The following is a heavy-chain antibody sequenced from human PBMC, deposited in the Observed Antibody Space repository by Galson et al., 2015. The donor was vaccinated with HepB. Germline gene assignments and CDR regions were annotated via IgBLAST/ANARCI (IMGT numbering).Heavy chain of an antibody. CDR2: IRSKASNYAT. J-gene: IGHJ4*02. V-gene: IGHV3-73*01. CDR1: GFTFSGSA. Sequence: SLRLSCAASGFTFSGSAIHWVRQTSGKGLEWVGRIRSKASNYATAYPASLKGRFTISRDDSKNTAYLHMRSLRTEDTAVYYCTRLVDLSGYTSSWGQGTLVTVSS. CDR3: TRLVDLSGYTSS. D-gene: IGHD6-13*01.